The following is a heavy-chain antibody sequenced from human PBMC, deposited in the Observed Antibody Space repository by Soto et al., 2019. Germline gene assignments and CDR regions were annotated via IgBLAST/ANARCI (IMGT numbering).Heavy chain of an antibody. CDR3: ARGLNGYLHYFDY. D-gene: IGHD5-18*01. V-gene: IGHV1-3*01. Sequence: QVQLVQSGAEVKKPGASVKVSCKASGYTFTSYAMHWVRQAPGQRLEWMGWINAGNGNTKYSQKFQGRVTITRDTSASTAYMELSSLRSVDTAVYYCARGLNGYLHYFDYWGQRTLVTVSS. J-gene: IGHJ4*02. CDR1: GYTFTSYA. CDR2: INAGNGNT.